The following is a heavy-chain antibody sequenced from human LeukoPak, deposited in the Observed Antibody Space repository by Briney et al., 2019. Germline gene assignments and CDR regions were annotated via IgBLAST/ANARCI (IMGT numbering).Heavy chain of an antibody. CDR1: GGSISSSSYY. V-gene: IGHV4-39*07. D-gene: IGHD3-10*01. CDR2: IYYSGST. J-gene: IGHJ5*02. CDR3: ARDRYYGSGSFNP. Sequence: SETLSLTCTVSGGSISSSSYYWGWIRQPPGKGLEWIGSIYYSGSTYYNPSLKSRVTISVDTSKNQFSLKLSSVTAADTAVYYCARDRYYGSGSFNPWGQGTLVTVSS.